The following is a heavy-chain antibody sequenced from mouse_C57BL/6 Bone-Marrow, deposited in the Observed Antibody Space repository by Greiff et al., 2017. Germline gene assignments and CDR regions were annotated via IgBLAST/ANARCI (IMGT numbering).Heavy chain of an antibody. J-gene: IGHJ3*01. CDR3: ARPGYYGSSPPFAY. CDR2: ISSGSSTI. D-gene: IGHD1-1*01. CDR1: GFTFSDYG. Sequence: EVKLVESGGGLVKPGGSLKLSCAASGFTFSDYGMHWVRQAPEKGLEWVAYISSGSSTIYYADTVKGRFTISRDNAKNTLFLQMTSLRSEDTAMYYWARPGYYGSSPPFAYWGQGTLVTVSA. V-gene: IGHV5-17*01.